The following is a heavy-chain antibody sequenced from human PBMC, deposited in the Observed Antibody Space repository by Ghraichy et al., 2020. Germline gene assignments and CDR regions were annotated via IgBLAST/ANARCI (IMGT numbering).Heavy chain of an antibody. V-gene: IGHV1-18*04. CDR1: GYNFRTYG. J-gene: IGHJ4*02. CDR2: ISGHNGNR. D-gene: IGHD3-16*01. Sequence: ASVKVSCKTSGYNFRTYGITWVRQAPGQGFEWMGWISGHNGNRRVPQRFQDRVTLTTDTYTNIAYMDLRWLPSDDTAVYFCPRGGFISGGDTMTPLCDFWGQGTLVTVSS. CDR3: PRGGFISGGDTMTPLCDF.